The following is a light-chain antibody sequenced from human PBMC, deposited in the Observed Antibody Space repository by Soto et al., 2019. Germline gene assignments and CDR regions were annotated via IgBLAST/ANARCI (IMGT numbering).Light chain of an antibody. CDR1: TSDIGDYNY. CDR2: EVF. CDR3: SSYTGSSTLV. J-gene: IGLJ3*02. Sequence: QSVLTQPASVSGSPGQSITISCTGTTSDIGDYNYVSWYQQHPGKAPKIIIYEVFHRPSGVSNRLSGSKSGYTASLTISGLQTEDEADYYCSSYTGSSTLVFGGGTKVTVL. V-gene: IGLV2-14*01.